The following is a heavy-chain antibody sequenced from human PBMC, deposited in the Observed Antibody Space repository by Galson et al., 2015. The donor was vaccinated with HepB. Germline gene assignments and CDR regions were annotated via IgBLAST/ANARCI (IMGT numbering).Heavy chain of an antibody. J-gene: IGHJ3*02. D-gene: IGHD2-2*01. Sequence: TLSLTCTASGGSVSSGGYSWNWIRQPPGKGLEWIGYIYNSGSTYYKSSLKSRVTISVDTSKNQFSLKLTSVTAADTAVYYCAREDVTEVPADILAEHGAFDIWGQGTMVTVSS. V-gene: IGHV4-30-4*07. CDR3: AREDVTEVPADILAEHGAFDI. CDR2: IYNSGST. CDR1: GGSVSSGGYS.